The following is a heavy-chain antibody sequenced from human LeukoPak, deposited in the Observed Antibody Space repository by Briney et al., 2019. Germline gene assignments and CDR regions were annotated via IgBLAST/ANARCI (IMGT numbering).Heavy chain of an antibody. CDR3: AKSPRPYCSSTSCRFDY. CDR2: ISGSGGST. CDR1: GFTFSSYA. Sequence: GGSLRLSCAASGFTFSSYAMSWVRQAPGKGLEWVSAISGSGGSTYYADSVKGRFTISRDNSKNTLYLQMDSLRAEDTAVYYCAKSPRPYCSSTSCRFDYWGQGTLVTVSS. J-gene: IGHJ4*02. D-gene: IGHD2-2*01. V-gene: IGHV3-23*01.